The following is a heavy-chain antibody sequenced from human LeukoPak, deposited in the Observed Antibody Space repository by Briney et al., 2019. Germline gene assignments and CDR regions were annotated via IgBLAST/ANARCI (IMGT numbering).Heavy chain of an antibody. D-gene: IGHD6-13*01. CDR2: ISGSGGST. CDR3: AKVKSPPYSSSWYVGLQH. Sequence: PGGSLRLSCAASGFTFSSYAMSWVRQAPGKGLEWVSAISGSGGSTYYADSVKGRFTISRDNSKNTLYLQMNSLRAEDTAVYYCAKVKSPPYSSSWYVGLQHWGQGTLVTVSS. V-gene: IGHV3-23*01. CDR1: GFTFSSYA. J-gene: IGHJ1*01.